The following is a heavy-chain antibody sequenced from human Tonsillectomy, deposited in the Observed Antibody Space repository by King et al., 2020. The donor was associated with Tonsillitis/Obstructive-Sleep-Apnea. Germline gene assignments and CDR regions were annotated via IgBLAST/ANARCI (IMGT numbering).Heavy chain of an antibody. Sequence: QLQESGPGLVRPSETLSLTCTVSVGSVSSSNYYWGWVRQPPGKGLEWIGSIFYNGDTYYNPSLKSRLAISIDTSKNQFSLKLNSVTAADTAVYYCVRQSDFVSGSPYDYYNYMDVWGKGTTVTVSS. V-gene: IGHV4-39*01. CDR2: IFYNGDT. CDR1: VGSVSSSNYY. D-gene: IGHD3-16*01. CDR3: VRQSDFVSGSPYDYYNYMDV. J-gene: IGHJ6*03.